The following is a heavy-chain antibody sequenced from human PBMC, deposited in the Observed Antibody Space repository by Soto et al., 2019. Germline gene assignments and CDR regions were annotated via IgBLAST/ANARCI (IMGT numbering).Heavy chain of an antibody. CDR1: GGSFSGYC. D-gene: IGHD2-8*02. CDR3: ARARAGYCSGGGCHTHYSHGMDV. CDR2: INHSGST. Sequence: SETLSLTCAVYGGSFSGYCWSWIRQPPGKGLEWIGEINHSGSTNYNLSLKSRVTTSVDTSKNQFSLKLSSVTAADTAVYYCARARAGYCSGGGCHTHYSHGMDVWGQGPPVTFYS. V-gene: IGHV4-34*01. J-gene: IGHJ6*02.